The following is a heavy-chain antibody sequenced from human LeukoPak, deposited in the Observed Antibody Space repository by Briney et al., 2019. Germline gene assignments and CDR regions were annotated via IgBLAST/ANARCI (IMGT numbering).Heavy chain of an antibody. V-gene: IGHV1-2*06. Sequence: ASVKVSCEASGYTFTDYYVHWVRQAPGQGLEWMGRISPNSGGTNYAQKFRGRLTVTRDTSISTAYMELSSLRSDDTAVHYCAKNRAGDYADYWGQGTLVTVSS. CDR2: ISPNSGGT. D-gene: IGHD4-17*01. CDR3: AKNRAGDYADY. J-gene: IGHJ4*02. CDR1: GYTFTDYY.